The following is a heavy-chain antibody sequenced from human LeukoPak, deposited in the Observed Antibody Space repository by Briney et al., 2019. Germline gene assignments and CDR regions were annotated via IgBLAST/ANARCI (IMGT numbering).Heavy chain of an antibody. V-gene: IGHV3-21*01. J-gene: IGHJ4*02. CDR1: GFTFSSYS. Sequence: TGGSLRLSCAASGFTFSSYSMNWVRQAPGKGLGWVSSINSDSSLMFYAESVKGRFTISRDNARNSLYLQMNSLRAEDTAVYYCIRDLFDDYSLDYWGQGALVTVSS. CDR2: INSDSSLM. D-gene: IGHD3-16*01. CDR3: IRDLFDDYSLDY.